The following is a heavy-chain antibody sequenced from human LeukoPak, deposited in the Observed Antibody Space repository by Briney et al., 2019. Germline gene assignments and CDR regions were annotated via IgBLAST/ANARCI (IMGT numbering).Heavy chain of an antibody. CDR2: ISSSSSYI. V-gene: IGHV3-21*01. J-gene: IGHJ3*02. CDR1: GFTFSSYS. D-gene: IGHD5-18*01. CDR3: ARDLSMWIQLWLRDGDAFDI. Sequence: GGSLRLSCAASGFTFSSYSMNWVRQAPGKGLEWVSSISSSSSYIYYADSVKGRFTISRDNAKNSLYLQMNSLRAEDTAVYYCARDLSMWIQLWLRDGDAFDIWGQGTMVTVSS.